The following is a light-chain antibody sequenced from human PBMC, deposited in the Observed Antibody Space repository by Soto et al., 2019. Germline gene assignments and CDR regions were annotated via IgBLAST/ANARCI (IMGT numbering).Light chain of an antibody. Sequence: QSALTQPPSASGSPGQSVTISCTGTRSDVGGYGYVSWYQQHPGKAPKLMIYEVTKRPSGVPDRFSGSKSGNTASLTVSGLQAEDEADYYCSSYAGSNTNVVFGGGTKLTVL. J-gene: IGLJ2*01. V-gene: IGLV2-8*01. CDR2: EVT. CDR1: RSDVGGYGY. CDR3: SSYAGSNTNVV.